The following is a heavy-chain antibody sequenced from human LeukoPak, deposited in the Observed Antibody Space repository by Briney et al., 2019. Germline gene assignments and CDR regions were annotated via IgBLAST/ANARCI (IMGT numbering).Heavy chain of an antibody. D-gene: IGHD5-12*01. J-gene: IGHJ4*02. CDR1: GFTFSSYE. CDR3: ARAAGYELFDY. V-gene: IGHV3-48*03. Sequence: GGSLRLSWAASGFTFSSYEMNWVRQAPGKGLEWVSYISSSGSTIYYADSVKGRFTISRDNAKNSLYLQMNSLRAEDTAVYYCARAAGYELFDYWGKGTRVTVSS. CDR2: ISSSGSTI.